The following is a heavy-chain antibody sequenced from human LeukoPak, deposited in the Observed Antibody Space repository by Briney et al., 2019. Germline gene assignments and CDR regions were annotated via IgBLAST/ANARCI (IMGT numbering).Heavy chain of an antibody. CDR3: AREGRGYSYGYVGY. V-gene: IGHV3-20*04. Sequence: GGSLRLSCSASGFTFDDYGMSWVRQAPGKGLEWVSGINWNGGSTGYADSVKGRFTISRDNAKNSLYLQMNSLRAEDTAVYYCAREGRGYSYGYVGYWGQGTLVTVSS. D-gene: IGHD5-18*01. CDR1: GFTFDDYG. CDR2: INWNGGST. J-gene: IGHJ4*02.